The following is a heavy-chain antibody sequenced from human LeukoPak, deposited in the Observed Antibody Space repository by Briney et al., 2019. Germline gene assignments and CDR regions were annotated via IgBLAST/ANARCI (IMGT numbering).Heavy chain of an antibody. CDR3: ANRIVGASDYFDY. CDR2: ISGSGGST. J-gene: IGHJ4*02. D-gene: IGHD1-26*01. V-gene: IGHV3-23*01. CDR1: GFTFSSYA. Sequence: GGSLRLSCAASGFTFSSYAMSWVRQAPGKGLEWVSAISGSGGSTYYADSVKGRFTISGDNSKNTLYLQMNSLRAEDTAVYYCANRIVGASDYFDYWGQGTLVTVSS.